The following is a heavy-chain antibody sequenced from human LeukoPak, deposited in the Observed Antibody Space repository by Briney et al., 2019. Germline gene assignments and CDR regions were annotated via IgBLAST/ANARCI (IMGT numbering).Heavy chain of an antibody. CDR1: GFTFSNYW. CDR3: ARVSSGSYFGYYYYYMDV. D-gene: IGHD1-26*01. CDR2: INSDGSST. J-gene: IGHJ6*03. Sequence: PGGSLRLSCAASGFTFSNYWMHWVRQAPGKGLVWVSRINSDGSSTSYADSVKGRFTISRDNAKNTLHLQMNSLRAEDTAVYYCARVSSGSYFGYYYYYMDVWGKGTTVTVSS. V-gene: IGHV3-74*01.